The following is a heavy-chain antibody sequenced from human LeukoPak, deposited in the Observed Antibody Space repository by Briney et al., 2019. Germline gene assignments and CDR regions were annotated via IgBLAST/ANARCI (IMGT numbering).Heavy chain of an antibody. Sequence: AAVKVSFKASGYTFNSHSISRVRQAPGQGLEWMGWISVYNGNTNYAQKLQGRVTMTTDTSTSIAYIEQRSLRSDDTAVYYCARAGYCSGGSCLNWFDAWGQGTLVTVSS. CDR3: ARAGYCSGGSCLNWFDA. CDR2: ISVYNGNT. CDR1: GYTFNSHS. V-gene: IGHV1-18*01. D-gene: IGHD2-15*01. J-gene: IGHJ5*02.